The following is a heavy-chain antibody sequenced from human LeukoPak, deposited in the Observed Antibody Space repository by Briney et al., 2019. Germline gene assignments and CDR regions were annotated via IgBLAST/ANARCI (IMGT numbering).Heavy chain of an antibody. CDR2: INHSGST. CDR3: ARCPTPAPIRYNWFDP. Sequence: SETLSLTCAVYGGSFSGYYWSWIRQPPGKGLEWVGEINHSGSTNYNPSLQSRVTISVDTSKHQFSLKLSSVTAADTAVYYCARCPTPAPIRYNWFDPWGQGTLVTVSS. J-gene: IGHJ5*02. CDR1: GGSFSGYY. D-gene: IGHD2-2*02. V-gene: IGHV4-34*01.